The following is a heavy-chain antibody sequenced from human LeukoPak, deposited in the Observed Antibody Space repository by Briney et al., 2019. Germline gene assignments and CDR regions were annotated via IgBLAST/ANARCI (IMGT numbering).Heavy chain of an antibody. CDR1: GYTFTGYY. J-gene: IGHJ4*02. CDR2: ITPNSGGT. V-gene: IGHV1-2*02. CDR3: AIKRITIFGVVRGDFDY. D-gene: IGHD3-3*01. Sequence: ASVKVSCKASGYTFTGYYMHWVRQAPGQGLEWMGWITPNSGGTNYAQKFQGRVTMTRDTSISTAYMELSRLRSDDTAVYYCAIKRITIFGVVRGDFDYWGQGTLVTVSS.